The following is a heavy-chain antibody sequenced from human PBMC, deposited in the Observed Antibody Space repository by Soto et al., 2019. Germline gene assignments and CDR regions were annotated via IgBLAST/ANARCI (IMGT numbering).Heavy chain of an antibody. J-gene: IGHJ4*02. Sequence: PXXSLRLSFTASGFTFANYAMHWVPQAPGKGLEWVSRVSAGGDNTDYADAVKGRFTISRDNSKNTLFLQMTRMRAEDTALYYCAKVPLRPYYFDYWGPGTMVTVSS. D-gene: IGHD4-17*01. CDR2: VSAGGDNT. V-gene: IGHV3-23*01. CDR3: AKVPLRPYYFDY. CDR1: GFTFANYA.